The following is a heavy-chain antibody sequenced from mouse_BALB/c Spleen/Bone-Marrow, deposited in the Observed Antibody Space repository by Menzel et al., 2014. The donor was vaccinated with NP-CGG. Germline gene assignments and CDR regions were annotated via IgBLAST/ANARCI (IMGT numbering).Heavy chain of an antibody. D-gene: IGHD2-1*01. CDR2: INPDSSTI. Sequence: DVKLQESGGGLVQPGGSLKLSCAASGFDFSRYWMSWVRQAPGKGLEWIGEINPDSSTINYTPSLKDKFIISRDNAKNTLYLQMSKVESEDTALYYCARQGYYGKGDYWGQGTPLTVSS. J-gene: IGHJ2*01. CDR3: ARQGYYGKGDY. CDR1: GFDFSRYW. V-gene: IGHV4-1*02.